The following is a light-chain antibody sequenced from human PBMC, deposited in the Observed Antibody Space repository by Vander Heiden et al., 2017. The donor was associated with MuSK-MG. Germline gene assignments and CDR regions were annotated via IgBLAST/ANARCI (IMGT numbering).Light chain of an antibody. Sequence: QAVVTQEPSLPVSPGGTVTLTCGSSTGAVTSGHYPYWFQQRPGRAPTTLIYDTVNKHSWTPARFSGSLLGGKAALTLSGALPEDEADYYCVLQYRESRVFGGGTKLIVL. CDR2: DTV. CDR1: TGAVTSGHY. J-gene: IGLJ3*02. CDR3: VLQYRESRV. V-gene: IGLV7-46*01.